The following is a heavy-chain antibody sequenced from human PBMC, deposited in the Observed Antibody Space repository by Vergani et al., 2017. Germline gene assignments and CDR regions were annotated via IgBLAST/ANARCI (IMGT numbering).Heavy chain of an antibody. J-gene: IGHJ6*02. CDR1: GFTFSSYA. Sequence: EVQLLESGGGLVQPGGSLRLSCAASGFTFSSYAMSWVRQAPGKGLEWVSAISGSGGSTYYADSVKGRFTISRDNSKNTLYLQMNSLRAEDTAVYYCARDLTGPIAARLAYYYYGMDVWGQGTTVTVSS. CDR3: ARDLTGPIAARLAYYYYGMDV. CDR2: ISGSGGST. D-gene: IGHD6-6*01. V-gene: IGHV3-23*01.